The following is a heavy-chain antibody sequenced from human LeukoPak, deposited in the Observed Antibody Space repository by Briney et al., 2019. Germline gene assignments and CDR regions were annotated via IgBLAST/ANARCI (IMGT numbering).Heavy chain of an antibody. D-gene: IGHD5-24*01. CDR2: IWYDGSNK. CDR1: GFIFSSYA. V-gene: IGHV3-33*08. J-gene: IGHJ4*02. CDR3: AREGGYNSFDY. Sequence: PGGSLRLSCAASGFIFSSYAMSWVRQAPGKGLEWVAVIWYDGSNKYYADSVKGRFTISRDNSKNTLYLQMNSLRAEDTAVYYCAREGGYNSFDYWGQGTLVTVSS.